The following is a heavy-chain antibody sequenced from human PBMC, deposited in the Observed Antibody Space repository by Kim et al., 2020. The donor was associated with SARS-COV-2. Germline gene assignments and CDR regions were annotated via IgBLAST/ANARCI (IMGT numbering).Heavy chain of an antibody. CDR2: ISFSGTYI. CDR3: AGFDGNGLDV. V-gene: IGHV3-21*01. D-gene: IGHD3-9*01. CDR1: RFTFPTYH. Sequence: GGSLRLSCAASRFTFPTYHMNWVRQAPGKGLEWVSSISFSGTYIYYADSVRGRFTISRDNAKDSLSLQMNSLRAEDTGVYYCAGFDGNGLDVWGQGTTV. J-gene: IGHJ6*02.